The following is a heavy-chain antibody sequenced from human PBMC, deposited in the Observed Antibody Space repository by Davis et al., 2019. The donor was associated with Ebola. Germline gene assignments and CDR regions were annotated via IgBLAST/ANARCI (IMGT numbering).Heavy chain of an antibody. V-gene: IGHV4-59*08. J-gene: IGHJ5*02. CDR3: ARHGRAAGMSWFDP. CDR1: GDSITSSY. CDR2: IYYNAVT. Sequence: GSLRLSCTVSGDSITSSYWTWIRQPPGKGLEWIGYIYYNAVTIYNPSLKSRVTISVDMSKNQVSLNLISVTAADTAVYYCARHGRAAGMSWFDPWGQGAPVTVSS. D-gene: IGHD6-13*01.